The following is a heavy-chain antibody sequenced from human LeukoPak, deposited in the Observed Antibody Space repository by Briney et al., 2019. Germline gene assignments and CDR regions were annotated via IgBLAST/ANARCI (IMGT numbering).Heavy chain of an antibody. CDR2: ISYDGSNK. CDR1: GFTFSSYG. D-gene: IGHD3-22*01. Sequence: PGRSLRLSCAASGFTFSSYGMHWVRQAPGKGLVWVAVISYDGSNKYYADSVKGRFTISRDNSKNTLYLQMNSLRAEDTAVYYCAKLDTYYYDSSGYSHDAFDIWGQGTMVTVSS. J-gene: IGHJ3*02. CDR3: AKLDTYYYDSSGYSHDAFDI. V-gene: IGHV3-30*18.